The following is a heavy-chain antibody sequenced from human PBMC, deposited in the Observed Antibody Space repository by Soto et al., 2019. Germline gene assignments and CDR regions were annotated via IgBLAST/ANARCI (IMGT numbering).Heavy chain of an antibody. CDR3: ATGPSVARDYYYYGMDV. Sequence: ASVKVSCKVSGYTLTELSMHWVRQAPGKGLEWMGGFDPEDGETIYAQKFQGRVTMTEDTSTDTAYMELSSLRSEDTAVYYCATGPSVARDYYYYGMDVWGKGTTVTVS. D-gene: IGHD5-12*01. J-gene: IGHJ6*04. CDR1: GYTLTELS. V-gene: IGHV1-24*01. CDR2: FDPEDGET.